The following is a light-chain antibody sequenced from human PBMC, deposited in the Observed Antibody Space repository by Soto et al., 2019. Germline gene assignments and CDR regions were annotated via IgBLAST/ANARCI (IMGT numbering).Light chain of an antibody. CDR1: SSDVGGYNR. V-gene: IGLV2-14*01. J-gene: IGLJ1*01. CDR2: DVT. CDR3: SSYTTSSTLEGV. Sequence: QSVLTQPASVSGSPGQSITISCTGTSSDVGGYNRVSWYQQHPGKPPKLMIYDVTIRPSGVSNRFSGSKSGNTASLTISGLQAEDEAEYYCSSYTTSSTLEGVFGTGTKLTVL.